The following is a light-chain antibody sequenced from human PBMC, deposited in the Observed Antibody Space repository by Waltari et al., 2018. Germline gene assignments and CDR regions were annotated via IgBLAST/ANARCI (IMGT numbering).Light chain of an antibody. CDR2: EDS. V-gene: IGLV3-10*01. J-gene: IGLJ2*01. Sequence: ELPPPPSVSVSPGQTTRITYYGSGLLRTYAYWYEQKAGQAPVLVIYEDSKRPSGSSERFAGYGSGTMATLTISGAQVDDEADYYCYSSDNSGFYKLFGGGTKLTVL. CDR3: YSSDNSGFYKL. CDR1: GLLRTY.